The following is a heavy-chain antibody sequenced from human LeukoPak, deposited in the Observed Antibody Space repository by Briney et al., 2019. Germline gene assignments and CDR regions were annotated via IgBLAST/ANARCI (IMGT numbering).Heavy chain of an antibody. V-gene: IGHV4-39*01. J-gene: IGHJ4*02. CDR1: GGSISSGSYY. CDR2: MYYSGTT. CDR3: ARHPPRDGSAFDY. Sequence: PSETLSLTCTVSGGSISSGSYYWGWIRQPPGKGLEWIASMYYSGTTFYSPSLKSRVTISVDTSENQLSLKLGSVTAADTAVYYCARHPPRDGSAFDYWGQGTLVTVSS.